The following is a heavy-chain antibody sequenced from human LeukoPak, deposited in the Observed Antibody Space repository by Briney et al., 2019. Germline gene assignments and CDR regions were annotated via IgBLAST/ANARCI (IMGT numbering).Heavy chain of an antibody. Sequence: GGSLRLSCEASGFTFGSHAMYWVRQASGKGLEWVAGIFGSGGSPHYADSVKGRFTISRDNPRNTVYLQINSLRDDDTAVYYCGKTTVGYSSGQKPAWPVDFWGQGTLVTVSS. V-gene: IGHV3-23*01. D-gene: IGHD5-18*01. CDR3: GKTTVGYSSGQKPAWPVDF. CDR1: GFTFGSHA. CDR2: IFGSGGSP. J-gene: IGHJ4*02.